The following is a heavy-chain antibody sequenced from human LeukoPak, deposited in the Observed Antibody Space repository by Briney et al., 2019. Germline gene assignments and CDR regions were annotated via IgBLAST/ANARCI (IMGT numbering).Heavy chain of an antibody. J-gene: IGHJ5*02. D-gene: IGHD2-2*02. CDR1: GYSLTSYG. Sequence: GASVKVSCKASGYSLTSYGISWVRQAPGQGPEWMGWISPYNGNTNLAQKFQGRVTMTTHTSTSTAYMELRSLRSDDTAVYYCARLYCSTTTCYNFWFDHWGQGTLVTVSS. V-gene: IGHV1-18*01. CDR2: ISPYNGNT. CDR3: ARLYCSTTTCYNFWFDH.